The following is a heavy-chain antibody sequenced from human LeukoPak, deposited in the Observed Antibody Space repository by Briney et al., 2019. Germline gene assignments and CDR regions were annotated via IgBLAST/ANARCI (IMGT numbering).Heavy chain of an antibody. V-gene: IGHV1-2*02. D-gene: IGHD6-13*01. Sequence: ASVKVSCKASGYTFTGYYMHWVRQAPGQGLEWMGWINPNSGATNYAQKFQGRVTMTRDTSISTAYMELSRLRSDDTAVYYCARERFGIAAAGIDPWGQGTLVTVSS. CDR3: ARERFGIAAAGIDP. J-gene: IGHJ5*02. CDR2: INPNSGAT. CDR1: GYTFTGYY.